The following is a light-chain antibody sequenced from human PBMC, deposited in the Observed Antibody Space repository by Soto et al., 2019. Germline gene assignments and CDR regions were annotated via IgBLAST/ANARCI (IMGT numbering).Light chain of an antibody. J-gene: IGKJ5*01. CDR2: DAS. V-gene: IGKV3-11*01. CDR3: QVRTNWSIA. CDR1: QSVSSR. Sequence: EIVMTRSPATLSVSPGERATLSCRASQSVSSRLAWYQQKPGQAPRLLIYDASNRATGIPARFSGTGSGTDFTLTINNLEPEDFAVYYCQVRTNWSIAFGRGTRLEIK.